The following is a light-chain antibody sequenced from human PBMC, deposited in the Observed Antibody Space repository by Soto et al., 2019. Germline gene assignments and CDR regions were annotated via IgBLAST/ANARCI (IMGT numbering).Light chain of an antibody. CDR1: QSINTL. CDR3: QQYNTYSRT. Sequence: DMQLTQSPSSLSSSVGDRVAITCLASQSINTLLAWYQQKPGKAPNLLIYEASSLESGVPSRFSGSGSGTEFTLTISSLQPGDFATYYCQQYNTYSRTFGQGTKVDIK. V-gene: IGKV1-5*01. CDR2: EAS. J-gene: IGKJ1*01.